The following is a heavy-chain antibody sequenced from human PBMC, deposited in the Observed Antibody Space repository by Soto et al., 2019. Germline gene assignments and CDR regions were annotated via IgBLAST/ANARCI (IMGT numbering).Heavy chain of an antibody. V-gene: IGHV4-4*02. CDR1: GGSISSSNW. J-gene: IGHJ4*02. CDR2: IYHSGST. D-gene: IGHD6-19*01. Sequence: QVQLQESGPGLVKPSGTLSLTCAVSGGSISSSNWWSWVRQPPGKGLGWIGEIYHSGSTNYNPSLKSRDTLSVDKSKNQCSLKLSSVTAADTAVYYCARVAVAGTRFDYWGQGTLVTVSS. CDR3: ARVAVAGTRFDY.